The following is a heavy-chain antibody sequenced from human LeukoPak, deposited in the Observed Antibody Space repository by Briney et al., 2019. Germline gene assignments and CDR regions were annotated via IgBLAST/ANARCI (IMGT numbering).Heavy chain of an antibody. D-gene: IGHD2-15*01. CDR3: ARRIVVVVAATDWFDP. CDR2: IYPGDSDT. Sequence: GESLKISCKGSGYSFTSYWIGWVRQMPGKGLEWMGIIYPGDSDTRYSPSFQGQVTISADKSISTAYLQWGSLKASDTAMYYCARRIVVVVAATDWFDPWGQGTLVTVSS. V-gene: IGHV5-51*01. J-gene: IGHJ5*02. CDR1: GYSFTSYW.